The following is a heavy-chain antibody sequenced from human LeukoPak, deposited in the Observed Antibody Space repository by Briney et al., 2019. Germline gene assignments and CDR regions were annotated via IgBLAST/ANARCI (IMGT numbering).Heavy chain of an antibody. J-gene: IGHJ4*02. V-gene: IGHV4-39*07. CDR3: ARESGTYCSGGSCNDY. Sequence: WIRQPPGKGLEWIGSIYYSGSTYYNPSLKSRVTISVDTSKNQFSLKLSSVTAADTAVYYCARESGTYCSGGSCNDYWGQGTLVTVSS. CDR2: IYYSGST. D-gene: IGHD2-15*01.